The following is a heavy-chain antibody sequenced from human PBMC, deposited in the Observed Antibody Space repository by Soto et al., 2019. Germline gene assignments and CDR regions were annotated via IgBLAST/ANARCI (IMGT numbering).Heavy chain of an antibody. CDR1: GCPFSSYA. Sequence: GGSLSLSSAASGCPFSSYAMSWVRQAPGKGLEWVSAISGSGGRTYYADSAKGRFTISRDNSKNTLYLQMNSLRAEDTAVYYCAKEGYCTNGVCYFKGHDYWGQGTLVTVSS. V-gene: IGHV3-23*01. CDR3: AKEGYCTNGVCYFKGHDY. J-gene: IGHJ4*02. CDR2: ISGSGGRT. D-gene: IGHD2-8*01.